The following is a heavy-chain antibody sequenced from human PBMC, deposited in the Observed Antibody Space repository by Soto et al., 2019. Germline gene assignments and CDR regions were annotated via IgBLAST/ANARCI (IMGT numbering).Heavy chain of an antibody. CDR1: GYTFTSYY. J-gene: IGHJ4*02. D-gene: IGHD6-19*01. Sequence: QVQLVQSGAEVKKPGASVKVSCKASGYTFTSYYMHWVRQAPGQGLERMGIINPSGGSTSYAQKFQGRVTMTRDTSTSTVYMELSSLRSEDTAVYYCARDWRSSYSSAWYYFDYWVQGTLVTVSS. V-gene: IGHV1-46*01. CDR3: ARDWRSSYSSAWYYFDY. CDR2: INPSGGST.